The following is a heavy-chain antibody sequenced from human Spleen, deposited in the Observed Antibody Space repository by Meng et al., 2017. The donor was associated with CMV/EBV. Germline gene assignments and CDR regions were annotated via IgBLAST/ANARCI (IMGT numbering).Heavy chain of an antibody. D-gene: IGHD5-18*01. V-gene: IGHV3-30*02. J-gene: IGHJ4*02. CDR1: GFTFSSYG. CDR3: AKGRGKYSFGYYFDY. CDR2: IRYDGSNK. Sequence: GESLKISCAASGFTFSSYGMHWVRQAPGKGLEWVAFIRYDGSNKYYADSVKGRFTISRDNSNNTLYLQMNSLRAEDTAVYYCAKGRGKYSFGYYFDYWGQGTLVTVSS.